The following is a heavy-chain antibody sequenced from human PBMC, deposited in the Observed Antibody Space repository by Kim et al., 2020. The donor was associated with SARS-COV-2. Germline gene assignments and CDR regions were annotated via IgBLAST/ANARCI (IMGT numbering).Heavy chain of an antibody. J-gene: IGHJ6*03. Sequence: GGSLRLSCAASGFTFSSYWMSWVRQAPGKGLEWVANIKQDGSEKYYVDSVKGRFTISRDNAKNSLYLQMNSLRADDTAVYYCARDQSRITCVGVVINYYHMGIWGKGTTVTVSS. CDR3: ARDQSRITCVGVVINYYHMGI. CDR1: GFTFSSYW. CDR2: IKQDGSEK. V-gene: IGHV3-7*01. D-gene: IGHD3-3*01.